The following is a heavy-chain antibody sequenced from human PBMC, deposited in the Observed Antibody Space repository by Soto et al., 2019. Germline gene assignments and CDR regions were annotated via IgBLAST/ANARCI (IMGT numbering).Heavy chain of an antibody. CDR1: GGSISSYY. CDR2: IYTSGST. CDR3: ARAFCCVTPPSKNNWFDP. J-gene: IGHJ5*02. V-gene: IGHV4-4*07. Sequence: PSETLSLTCTVSGGSISSYYWSWIRQPAGKGLEWIGRIYTSGSTNYNPSLKSRVTMSVDTSKNQFSLKLSSVTAADTAVYYCARAFCCVTPPSKNNWFDPWGQGTLVTVS. D-gene: IGHD3-3*01.